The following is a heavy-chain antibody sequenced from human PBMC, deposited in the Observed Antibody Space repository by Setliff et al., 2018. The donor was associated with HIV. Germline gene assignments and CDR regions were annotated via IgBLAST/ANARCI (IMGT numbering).Heavy chain of an antibody. D-gene: IGHD2-15*01. J-gene: IGHJ6*03. CDR2: INPNSDNT. V-gene: IGHV1-8*01. CDR1: GYAFNSYT. CDR3: ARIGRTPYYYYYMDV. Sequence: ASVKVSCKASGYAFNSYTLNWVRQATGRGLEWMGWINPNSDNTAYAQKFQGRLTMTRNTSTGTVYMELSSLRSEDTAVYYCARIGRTPYYYYYMDVWAKGPRSPSP.